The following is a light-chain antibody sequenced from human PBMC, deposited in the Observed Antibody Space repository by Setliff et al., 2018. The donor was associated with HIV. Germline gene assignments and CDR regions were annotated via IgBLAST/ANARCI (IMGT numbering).Light chain of an antibody. Sequence: QSVLTQVASVSGSLGQLITISCTGSSSDIGGHKLVSWFRVDQGKAPKLIIYNVYLLASGVSPRFSASKSGNTASLTIFGLQSEDEGDYYCCSYSRSTVPYVFGSGTKVTVL. CDR1: SSDIGGHKL. CDR2: NVY. V-gene: IGLV2-23*02. J-gene: IGLJ1*01. CDR3: CSYSRSTVPYV.